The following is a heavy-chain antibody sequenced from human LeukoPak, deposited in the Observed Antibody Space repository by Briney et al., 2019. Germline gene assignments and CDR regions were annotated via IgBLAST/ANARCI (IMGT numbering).Heavy chain of an antibody. Sequence: SETLSLTCAVSGYSISSSKWWGWIRQPPGKGLEWIGSIYYSGSTYYNPSLKSRVTISVDTSKNQFSLKLSSVSAADTAVYYCARGRGQYSSGYWEGFDFWGQGTLVTVSS. CDR1: GYSISSSKW. D-gene: IGHD3-22*01. V-gene: IGHV4-38-2*01. CDR3: ARGRGQYSSGYWEGFDF. J-gene: IGHJ4*02. CDR2: IYYSGST.